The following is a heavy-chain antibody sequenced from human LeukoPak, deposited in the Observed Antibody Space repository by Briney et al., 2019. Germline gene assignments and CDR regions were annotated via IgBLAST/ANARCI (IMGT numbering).Heavy chain of an antibody. CDR2: IYHSGST. CDR1: GGSISSGGYY. CDR3: ARGHYRDAFNI. Sequence: PSQTLSLTCTVSGGSISSGGYYWSWIRQPPGKGLEWIGYIYHSGSTYYNPSLKSRVTISVDRSKNQFSLKLSSVTAADTAVYYCARGHYRDAFNIWGQGTMVTVSS. D-gene: IGHD4-11*01. J-gene: IGHJ3*02. V-gene: IGHV4-30-2*01.